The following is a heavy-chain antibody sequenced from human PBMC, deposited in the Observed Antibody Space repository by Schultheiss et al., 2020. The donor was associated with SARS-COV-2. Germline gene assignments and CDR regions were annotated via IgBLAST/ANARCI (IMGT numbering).Heavy chain of an antibody. CDR1: GFTFSSYW. V-gene: IGHV3-30*07. CDR3: AKLGDSSAHYYGMDV. D-gene: IGHD6-25*01. CDR2: ISYDGSDK. Sequence: GGSLRLSCAASGFTFSSYWMHWVRQAPGKGLEWVAVISYDGSDKFYADSVKGRFTISRDNSKNTLYLQMNSLRAEDTAVYYCAKLGDSSAHYYGMDVWGQGTTVTVSS. J-gene: IGHJ6*02.